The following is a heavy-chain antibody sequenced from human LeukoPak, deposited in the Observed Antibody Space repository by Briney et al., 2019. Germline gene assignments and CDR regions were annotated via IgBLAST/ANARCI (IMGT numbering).Heavy chain of an antibody. V-gene: IGHV1-2*06. CDR2: INPDAGDT. J-gene: IGHJ3*02. CDR3: ARLSTATRHWLAASDI. CDR1: GYYFTDYF. D-gene: IGHD6-19*01. Sequence: ASVKVYCKASGYYFTDYFLYWVRHPPGQDHEWMGRINPDAGDTNYAQTFQGRITMTRDTSISTAYMELSSLKSDDTAVYYCARLSTATRHWLAASDIWGQGTVVTVSS.